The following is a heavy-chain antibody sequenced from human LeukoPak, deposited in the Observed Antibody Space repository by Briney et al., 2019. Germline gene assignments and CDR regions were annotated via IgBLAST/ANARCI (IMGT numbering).Heavy chain of an antibody. Sequence: ASVKVSCKASGYTFTSYDINWVRQATGQGLEWMGWINPNSGNTGYAQKFQGRVTMTRNTSISTAYMELSSLRSEDTAVYYCARVPTYFGVVTDFDYWGQGTLVTVSS. V-gene: IGHV1-8*01. CDR2: INPNSGNT. CDR1: GYTFTSYD. D-gene: IGHD3-3*01. CDR3: ARVPTYFGVVTDFDY. J-gene: IGHJ4*02.